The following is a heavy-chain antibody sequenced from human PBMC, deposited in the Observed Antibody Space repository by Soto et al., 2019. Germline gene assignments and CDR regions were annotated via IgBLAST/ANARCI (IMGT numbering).Heavy chain of an antibody. CDR2: IIPILGTA. J-gene: IGHJ4*02. V-gene: IGHV1-69*10. Sequence: GASVKVSCKASGGTFNSYAISWVRQAPGQGLEWMGGIIPILGTANYAQKFQGRVTITADKSTSTAYMELSSLRSEDTAVYYCARSLHFSSGWYDYWGQGTLVTVSS. D-gene: IGHD6-19*01. CDR1: GGTFNSYA. CDR3: ARSLHFSSGWYDY.